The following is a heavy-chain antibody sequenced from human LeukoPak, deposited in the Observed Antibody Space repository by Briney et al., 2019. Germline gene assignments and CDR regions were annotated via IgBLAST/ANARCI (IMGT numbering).Heavy chain of an antibody. CDR2: MNHSVTT. CDR3: ARFGPGTSSDTFDY. J-gene: IGHJ4*02. D-gene: IGHD2-2*01. Sequence: PSETLSLTCAVYGGSFSGYYWNWIRQPPGKGLEWIGEMNHSVTTNYNPSLTTQVTRSVDPSKTQLRLKLSSVTAADTAVYYCARFGPGTSSDTFDYWGQGTLVTVSS. CDR1: GGSFSGYY. V-gene: IGHV4-34*01.